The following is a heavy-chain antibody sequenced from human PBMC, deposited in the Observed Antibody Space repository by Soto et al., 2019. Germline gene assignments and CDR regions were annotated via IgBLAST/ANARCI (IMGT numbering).Heavy chain of an antibody. Sequence: SETLSLTCTVSGGSISRYYWSWIRQPPGKGLEWIGYIYYTGSTIYNPSLNSRVTISVDTSKNQFSLKLSSVTAADTAVYYCASASVAGRFDYWGQGTLVTVSS. J-gene: IGHJ4*02. V-gene: IGHV4-59*01. CDR3: ASASVAGRFDY. CDR2: IYYTGST. CDR1: GGSISRYY. D-gene: IGHD6-19*01.